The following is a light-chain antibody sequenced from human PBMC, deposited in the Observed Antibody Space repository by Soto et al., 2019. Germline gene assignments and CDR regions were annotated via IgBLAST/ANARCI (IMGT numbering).Light chain of an antibody. CDR2: DAS. CDR1: QSVSSY. CDR3: QQRSNWPRT. V-gene: IGKV3-11*01. J-gene: IGKJ1*01. Sequence: EIVMTQSSATLSVSPGERVILSRRASQSVSSYLAWYQQKPGQAPRLLIYDASNRATGIPARFSGSGAGTDFTLTISSLEPEDFAVYYCQQRSNWPRTFGQGTKVAIK.